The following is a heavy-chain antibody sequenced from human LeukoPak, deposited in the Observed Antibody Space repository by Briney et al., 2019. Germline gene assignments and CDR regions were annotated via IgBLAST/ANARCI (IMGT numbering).Heavy chain of an antibody. CDR2: INHSGNT. Sequence: PSETLSLTCAVYGGSFSGYYWSWIRQPPGKGLEWIGEINHSGNTNYNPSLKSRVTISVDTSKNQFSLKLSSVTATDTAVYYCARGARIQLWFKWFDPWGQGTLVTVSS. V-gene: IGHV4-34*01. J-gene: IGHJ5*02. CDR3: ARGARIQLWFKWFDP. CDR1: GGSFSGYY. D-gene: IGHD5-18*01.